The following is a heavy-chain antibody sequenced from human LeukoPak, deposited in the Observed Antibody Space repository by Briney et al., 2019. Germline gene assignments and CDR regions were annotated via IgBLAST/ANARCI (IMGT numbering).Heavy chain of an antibody. CDR2: INPNSGGT. D-gene: IGHD6-13*01. Sequence: ASVKVSCKASGYTFSNYCMHWVRQAPGQGLEWMGWINPNSGGTNYAQKFQGRVTMTRDTSISTAYMELSRLRSDDTAVYYCARGRCGRSWYCAFDIWGQGTMVTVSS. J-gene: IGHJ3*02. CDR3: ARGRCGRSWYCAFDI. CDR1: GYTFSNYC. V-gene: IGHV1-2*02.